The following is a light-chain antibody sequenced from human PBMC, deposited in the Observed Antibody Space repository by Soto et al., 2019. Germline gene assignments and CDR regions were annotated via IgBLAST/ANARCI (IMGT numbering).Light chain of an antibody. Sequence: PGERVTLPCRASQDVSRYLAWYQQKPGRAPRRLIYDASNRATGIPARFSGSGSGTEFTLTISSLQSEAFAVYYCQQYNNWAMALGQRNKV. CDR2: DAS. CDR1: QDVSRY. V-gene: IGKV3-15*01. J-gene: IGKJ1*01. CDR3: QQYNNWAMA.